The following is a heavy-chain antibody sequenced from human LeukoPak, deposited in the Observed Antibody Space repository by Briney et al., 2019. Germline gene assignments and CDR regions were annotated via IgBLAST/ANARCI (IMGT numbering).Heavy chain of an antibody. Sequence: GGSLRLSCASSGFSFSRYEMRWVRQGTGKRLEWVSAIATSGDTFYARSVKGRFTISRENAKDSLYLQMNSLSAVDTAEYYCVREDRGRRGTNAYDIWGQPRVLTVST. CDR3: VREDRGRRGTNAYDI. J-gene: IGHJ3*02. D-gene: IGHD2-15*01. V-gene: IGHV3-13*01. CDR1: GFSFSRYE. CDR2: IATSGDT.